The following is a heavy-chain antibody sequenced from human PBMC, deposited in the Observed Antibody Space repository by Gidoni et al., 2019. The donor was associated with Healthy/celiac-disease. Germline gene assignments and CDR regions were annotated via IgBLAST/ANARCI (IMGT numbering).Heavy chain of an antibody. CDR3: AKDYGDTKYYFDY. CDR2: ISGSGGST. CDR1: GFTFSSYA. V-gene: IGHV3-23*01. D-gene: IGHD7-27*01. J-gene: IGHJ4*02. Sequence: EVQLLESGGGLVQPGGYLRLSCAASGFTFSSYAMSWVRQAPGKGLEWVSAISGSGGSTYYADSVKGRFTISRDNSKNTLYLQMNSLRAEDTAVYYCAKDYGDTKYYFDYWGQGTLVTVSS.